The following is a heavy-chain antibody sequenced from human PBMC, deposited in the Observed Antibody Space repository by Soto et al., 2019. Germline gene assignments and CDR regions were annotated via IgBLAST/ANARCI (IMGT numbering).Heavy chain of an antibody. Sequence: ASVMLTWKEWGSSFAGNAIHWVRQAPGQRLEWMGWINAGNGNTKYSQKFQGRATITRDTSASTAYMELSSLRSEDTAVYYCARDISRYWGQGTLVTVSS. CDR3: ARDISRY. CDR1: GSSFAGNA. J-gene: IGHJ4*02. CDR2: INAGNGNT. V-gene: IGHV1-3*01.